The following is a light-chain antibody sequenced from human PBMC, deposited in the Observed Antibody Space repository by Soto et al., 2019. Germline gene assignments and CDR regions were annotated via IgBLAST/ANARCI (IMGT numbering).Light chain of an antibody. CDR2: DAS. V-gene: IGKV3-15*01. J-gene: IGKJ4*01. CDR1: QGVGST. CDR3: QQYGSSPPLS. Sequence: ELVLTQSPATLSVSPGERATLSCRASQGVGSTLAWYQQEPGQAPRLLIYDASTRATGIPARFSGDGSGTEFPLPISSLQSGDFAVYYCQQYGSSPPLSFGRGTKVEIK.